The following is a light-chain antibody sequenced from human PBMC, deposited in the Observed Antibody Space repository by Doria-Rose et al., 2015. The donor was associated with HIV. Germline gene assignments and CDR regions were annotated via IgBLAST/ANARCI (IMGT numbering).Light chain of an antibody. V-gene: IGLV2-14*01. CDR3: CSYTTISTYV. J-gene: IGLJ1*01. Sequence: CIGSSSDVGAYNYVSWYQQHPGKAPKLMIYEVSNRPSGVSDRFSGSKSGNTASLTISGLQAEDEADYYCCSYTTISTYVFGAGTQVTIL. CDR1: SSDVGAYNY. CDR2: EVS.